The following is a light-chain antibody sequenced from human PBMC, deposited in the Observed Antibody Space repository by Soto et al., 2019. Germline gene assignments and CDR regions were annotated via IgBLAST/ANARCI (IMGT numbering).Light chain of an antibody. V-gene: IGKV1-13*02. CDR1: QGISSA. Sequence: AIQLTQSPSSLSASVGDRVTITCRASQGISSALAWYQQKPGKAPKLLIYDASSLESGVPSRFSGSGYGTDFTLTISSLQPEDFATYYCKKFNSYPQNFGQGTKLEIK. CDR3: KKFNSYPQN. CDR2: DAS. J-gene: IGKJ2*01.